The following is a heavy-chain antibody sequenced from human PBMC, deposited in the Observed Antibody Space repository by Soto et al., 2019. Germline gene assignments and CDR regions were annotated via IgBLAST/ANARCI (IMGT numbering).Heavy chain of an antibody. CDR2: IGSRSSYI. J-gene: IGHJ4*02. CDR3: ARDRYGDYVFDS. CDR1: GFTFSSYT. D-gene: IGHD5-12*01. Sequence: GGSLRLSCAASGFTFSSYTMNWVRQAPGKGLEWVSSIGSRSSYIYYADSVKGRFTISRDNAESSLYLQMNSLRDDDTALYYCARDRYGDYVFDSWGQGTLVTVSS. V-gene: IGHV3-21*01.